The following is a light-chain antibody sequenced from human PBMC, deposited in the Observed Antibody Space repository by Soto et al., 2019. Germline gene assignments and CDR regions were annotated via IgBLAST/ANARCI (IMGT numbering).Light chain of an antibody. J-gene: IGKJ1*01. V-gene: IGKV1-6*02. CDR3: LQDYHYPYS. CDR1: QDIRVD. CDR2: AAS. Sequence: MNKSTPSLSASVGDRVIITCRASQDIRVDVGWLQQKPGHAPNLLIYAASTLHTGVPSRFAGSGSGTDFTLTINDLQPEDVATYFCLQDYHYPYSFGQRTTVDI.